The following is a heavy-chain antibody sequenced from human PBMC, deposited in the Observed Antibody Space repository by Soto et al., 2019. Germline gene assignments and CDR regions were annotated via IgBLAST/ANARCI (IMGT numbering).Heavy chain of an antibody. CDR1: GFTFGYHA. V-gene: IGHV3-9*01. D-gene: IGHD3-3*01. CDR3: AKDKGGXWSVAKGGYYSYYGLDV. Sequence: GGSLRLSCEASGFTFGYHAMHWVRQVPGRGLEWVSGISWDSGTTGYGDSVKGRFTISRDNAKSSLYLQMNSLRPEDTAFYYCAKDKGGXWSVAKGGYYSYYGLDVWGQGTTVTVSS. J-gene: IGHJ6*01. CDR2: ISWDSGTT.